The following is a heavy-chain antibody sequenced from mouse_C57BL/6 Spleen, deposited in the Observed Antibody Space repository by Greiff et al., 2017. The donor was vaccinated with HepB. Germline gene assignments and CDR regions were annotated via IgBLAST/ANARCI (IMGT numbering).Heavy chain of an antibody. V-gene: IGHV2-2*01. Sequence: VQLQQSGPGLVQPSQSLSITCTVSGFSLTSYGVHWVRQSPGKGLEWLGVIWSGGSTDYNAAFISRLSISKDNSKSQVFFKMNSLQADDTAIYYCARAPLYYGSSNWYFDVWGTGTTVTVSS. CDR1: GFSLTSYG. CDR3: ARAPLYYGSSNWYFDV. CDR2: IWSGGST. J-gene: IGHJ1*03. D-gene: IGHD1-1*01.